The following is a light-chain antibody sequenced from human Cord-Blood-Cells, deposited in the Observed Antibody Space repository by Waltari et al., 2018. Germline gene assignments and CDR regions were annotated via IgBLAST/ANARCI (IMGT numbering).Light chain of an antibody. CDR3: QQYNSYPWT. Sequence: DLQMTQSPSTLSASVGDRVTIPCRASQSISSWVAWYQQKPGKAPKLLIYDASSLESGVPSRFSGSGSGTEFTLTISSLQPDDFTTYYCQQYNSYPWTFGQGTKVEIK. CDR2: DAS. J-gene: IGKJ1*01. CDR1: QSISSW. V-gene: IGKV1-5*01.